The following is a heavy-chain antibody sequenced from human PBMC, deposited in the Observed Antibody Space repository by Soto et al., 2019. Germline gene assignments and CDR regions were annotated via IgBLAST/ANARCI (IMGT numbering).Heavy chain of an antibody. CDR3: TTSHLGWNPLGPFDY. V-gene: IGHV3-15*01. J-gene: IGHJ4*02. Sequence: GGSLRLSCAASGFTFSNAWMSWVRQAPGKGLEWVGRIKSKTDGGTTDYAAPVKGRLTISSDDSKNTLYLQMNSLKTEDTAVYYCTTSHLGWNPLGPFDYWGQGTLVTVSS. CDR1: GFTFSNAW. CDR2: IKSKTDGGTT. D-gene: IGHD1-1*01.